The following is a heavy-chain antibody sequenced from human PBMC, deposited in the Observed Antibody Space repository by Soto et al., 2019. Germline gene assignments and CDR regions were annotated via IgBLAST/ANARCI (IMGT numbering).Heavy chain of an antibody. CDR3: ARDSVGATPAYFDY. CDR2: IYYSGST. V-gene: IGHV4-61*01. D-gene: IGHD1-26*01. Sequence: SETLSLTCTVSGGSVSSGSYYWSWIRQPPGKGLEWIGYIYYSGSTNYNPSLKSRVTISVDTSKNQFSLKLSSVTAADTAVYYCARDSVGATPAYFDYWGQGTLVTVSS. J-gene: IGHJ4*02. CDR1: GGSVSSGSYY.